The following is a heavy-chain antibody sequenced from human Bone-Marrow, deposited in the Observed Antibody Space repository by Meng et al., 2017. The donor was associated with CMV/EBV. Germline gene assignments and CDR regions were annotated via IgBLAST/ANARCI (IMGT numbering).Heavy chain of an antibody. CDR2: INHSGST. D-gene: IGHD3-22*01. CDR1: GGSFSGYY. Sequence: VQLQQWGAGLLKPSETLSLTCAVYGGSFSGYYWSWIRQPPGKGLEWIGEINHSGSTNYNPSLKSRVTISVDTSKNQFSLKLSSVTAADTAVYYCARQRNYYDSSGYYQYYFDYWGQGTLVTVSS. CDR3: ARQRNYYDSSGYYQYYFDY. J-gene: IGHJ4*02. V-gene: IGHV4-34*01.